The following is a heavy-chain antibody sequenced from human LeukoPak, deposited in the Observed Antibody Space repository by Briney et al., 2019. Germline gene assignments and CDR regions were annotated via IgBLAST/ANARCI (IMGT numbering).Heavy chain of an antibody. Sequence: GRSLRLSCAASGFSLSSDAFHWVRPAPGEGLGWVAVMSYDGSNRYYADSVKGRFTISRDNSKNTLYLQLNSLRADDTAVDFCARVLRRFQWLVAPFDYWGQGTLVTVSS. J-gene: IGHJ4*02. D-gene: IGHD6-19*01. CDR1: GFSLSSDA. V-gene: IGHV3-30*01. CDR3: ARVLRRFQWLVAPFDY. CDR2: MSYDGSNR.